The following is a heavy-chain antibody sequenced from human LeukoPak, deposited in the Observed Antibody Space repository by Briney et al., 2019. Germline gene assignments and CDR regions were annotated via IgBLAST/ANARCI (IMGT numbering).Heavy chain of an antibody. D-gene: IGHD3-22*01. CDR2: ISSSGSTI. Sequence: GGSLRLFCAASGFTVSSNYMSWVRQAPGKGLEWVSYISSSGSTIYYADSVKGRFTISRDNAKNSLYLQMNSLRAEDTAVYYCARHYYYRTGYFDYWGQGTLVTVSS. CDR1: GFTVSSNY. J-gene: IGHJ4*02. CDR3: ARHYYYRTGYFDY. V-gene: IGHV3-11*04.